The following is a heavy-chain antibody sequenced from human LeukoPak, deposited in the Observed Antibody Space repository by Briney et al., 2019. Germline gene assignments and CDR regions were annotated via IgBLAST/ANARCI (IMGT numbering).Heavy chain of an antibody. CDR2: INPNSGGT. CDR3: ATDRSYDSSGYRSPYFDY. V-gene: IGHV1-2*02. Sequence: GALVKVSCKASGYTFTGYYMHWVRQAPGQGLEWMGWINPNSGGTNYAQKFQGRVTMTEDTSTDTAYMELSSLRSEDTAVYYCATDRSYDSSGYRSPYFDYWGQGTLVTVSS. D-gene: IGHD3-22*01. J-gene: IGHJ4*02. CDR1: GYTFTGYY.